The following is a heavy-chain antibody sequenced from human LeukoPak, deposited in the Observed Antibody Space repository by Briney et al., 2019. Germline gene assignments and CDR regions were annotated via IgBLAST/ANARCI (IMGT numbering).Heavy chain of an antibody. CDR1: GYTFTSYY. V-gene: IGHV1-46*03. J-gene: IGHJ5*02. D-gene: IGHD3-3*01. CDR3: AREVTIFGVVPEDKFDP. Sequence: ASVKVSCKASGYTFTSYYMHWVRQAPGQGLEWMGLINPSGGSTSYAQKFQGRVTMTRDTSTSTVYMELSSLRSEDTAVYYCAREVTIFGVVPEDKFDPWGQGTLVAVSS. CDR2: INPSGGST.